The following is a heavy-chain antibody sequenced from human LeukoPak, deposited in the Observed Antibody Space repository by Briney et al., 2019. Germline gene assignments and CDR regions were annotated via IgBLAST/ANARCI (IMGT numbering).Heavy chain of an antibody. J-gene: IGHJ3*02. Sequence: GGSLRLSCAASGFTFSSYWMSWVRQAPGKGPEWVANIKQDGGEKYYVDSVKGRFTISRDNAKNSLYLQMNSLRAEDTAVYYCARDAFSRISVFGVVSDAFDIWGQGTMATVSS. CDR2: IKQDGGEK. D-gene: IGHD3-3*01. CDR1: GFTFSSYW. CDR3: ARDAFSRISVFGVVSDAFDI. V-gene: IGHV3-7*01.